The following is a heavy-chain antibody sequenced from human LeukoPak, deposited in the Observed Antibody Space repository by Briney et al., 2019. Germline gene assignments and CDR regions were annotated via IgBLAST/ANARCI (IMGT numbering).Heavy chain of an antibody. Sequence: GASVKVSCKASGYTFTSYGISWVRQAPGQGLEWMGGIIPIFGTANYAQKFQGRVTITADESTSTAYMELSSLRSEDTAVYYCAREGLHSNYVGGAFDIWGQGTMVTVSS. J-gene: IGHJ3*02. D-gene: IGHD4-11*01. CDR3: AREGLHSNYVGGAFDI. CDR2: IIPIFGTA. CDR1: GYTFTSYG. V-gene: IGHV1-69*13.